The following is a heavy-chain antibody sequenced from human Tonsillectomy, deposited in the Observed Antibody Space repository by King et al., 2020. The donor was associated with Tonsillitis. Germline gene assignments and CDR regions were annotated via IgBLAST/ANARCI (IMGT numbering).Heavy chain of an antibody. Sequence: VQLVESGAEVKNPGESLKISCKGSGYTFTTYWIGWVRQMPGKGLEWMGIIYPGDSDTRYSPSFQGQVTISADKSISTAYLQWSSLKASDSAMYYCTSPGRDDDFDYWGQGTLVTVSS. CDR2: IYPGDSDT. J-gene: IGHJ4*02. V-gene: IGHV5-51*01. CDR1: GYTFTTYW. CDR3: TSPGRDDDFDY.